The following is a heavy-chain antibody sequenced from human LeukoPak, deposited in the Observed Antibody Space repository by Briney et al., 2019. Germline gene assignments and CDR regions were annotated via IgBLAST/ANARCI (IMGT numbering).Heavy chain of an antibody. CDR1: GGTFISYA. CDR2: IIPILGVA. D-gene: IGHD3-22*01. Sequence: SVKVSCKASGGTFISYAISWVRQAPGQGLEWMGRIIPILGVANYAQKFQGRVTITADKSTSTAYMELSSLRSEDTAVYYCAKSPTMIVAQGADYYYYYGMDVWGQGTTVTVSS. J-gene: IGHJ6*02. CDR3: AKSPTMIVAQGADYYYYYGMDV. V-gene: IGHV1-69*04.